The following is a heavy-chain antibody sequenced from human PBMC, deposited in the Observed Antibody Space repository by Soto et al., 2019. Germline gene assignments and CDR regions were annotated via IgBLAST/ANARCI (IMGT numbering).Heavy chain of an antibody. CDR1: GRSFSGYY. CDR3: ARGPYRIAKYYYYGMDV. J-gene: IGHJ6*02. CDR2: INHSGST. D-gene: IGHD6-13*01. Sequence: SETLSLTCAVYGRSFSGYYWSWIRQPPGKGLEWIGEINHSGSTNYNPSLKSRVTISVDTSKNQFSLKLSSVTAADTAVYYCARGPYRIAKYYYYGMDVWGQGTTVTVSS. V-gene: IGHV4-34*01.